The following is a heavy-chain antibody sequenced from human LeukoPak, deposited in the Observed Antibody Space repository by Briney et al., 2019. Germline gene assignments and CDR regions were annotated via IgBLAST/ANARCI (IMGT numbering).Heavy chain of an antibody. V-gene: IGHV1-46*01. J-gene: IGHJ4*02. CDR1: GYTFTSYD. Sequence: ASVKVSCKASGYTFTSYDINWVRQATGQGLEWMGIINPSGGSTSYAQKFQGRVTMTRDTSTSTVYMELSSLRSEDTAVYYCARAVTVRPTGLHFDYWGQGTLVTVSS. D-gene: IGHD1-14*01. CDR2: INPSGGST. CDR3: ARAVTVRPTGLHFDY.